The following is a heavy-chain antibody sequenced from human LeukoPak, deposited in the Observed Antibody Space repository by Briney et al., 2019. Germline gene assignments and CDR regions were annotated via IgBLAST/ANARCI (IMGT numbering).Heavy chain of an antibody. D-gene: IGHD3-10*01. CDR2: INHSGST. CDR1: GGSFSGYY. V-gene: IGHV4-34*01. J-gene: IGHJ5*02. CDR3: ARQNIPYGSGSYLNWFDP. Sequence: PSETLSLTCAVYGGSFSGYYWSWIRQPPGKGLEWIGEINHSGSTNYNPSLKSRVTISVDTSKNQFSLKLSSVTAADTAVYYCARQNIPYGSGSYLNWFDPWGQGTLVTVSS.